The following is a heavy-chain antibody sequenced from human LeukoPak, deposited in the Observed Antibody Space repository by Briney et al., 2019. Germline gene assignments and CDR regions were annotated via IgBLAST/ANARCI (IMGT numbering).Heavy chain of an antibody. D-gene: IGHD3/OR15-3a*01. Sequence: VWSLRLSCAASRFTFSSYWMHWVRQAPGKGLVWGSRINSDVSSTSYADSVKGRFTISRDNAKNTLYLQMNSLRAEDTAVYYCASGQGPPFDYWGQGNLVTVSS. CDR2: INSDVSST. V-gene: IGHV3-74*01. J-gene: IGHJ4*02. CDR3: ASGQGPPFDY. CDR1: RFTFSSYW.